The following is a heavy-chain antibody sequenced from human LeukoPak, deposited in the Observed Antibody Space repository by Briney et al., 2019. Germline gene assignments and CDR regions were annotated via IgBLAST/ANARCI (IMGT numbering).Heavy chain of an antibody. CDR3: ARVKQREVYNVAQGAFDI. V-gene: IGHV3-21*01. J-gene: IGHJ3*02. Sequence: GGSLRLSCAASGFTFSSYSMNWVRQAPGKGLEWVSSISSSSSYIYYADSVKGRFTISRDNAKNSLYLQMNSLRAEDTAVYYCARVKQREVYNVAQGAFDIWGQGTMVTVSS. CDR2: ISSSSSYI. D-gene: IGHD6-25*01. CDR1: GFTFSSYS.